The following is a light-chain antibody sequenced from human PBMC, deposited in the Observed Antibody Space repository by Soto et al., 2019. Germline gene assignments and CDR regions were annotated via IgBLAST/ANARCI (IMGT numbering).Light chain of an antibody. CDR2: AAS. CDR1: QSTSSY. Sequence: DIQMTHAPSSLXXSVXXXXXXXCRASQSTSSYLNWYQQKPGKAPKLLIYAASSLQSGVPSRFSGSGSGTDFTLTISSLQPEDFATYYCQQSYSTLWTFGQGTKV. V-gene: IGKV1-39*01. CDR3: QQSYSTLWT. J-gene: IGKJ1*01.